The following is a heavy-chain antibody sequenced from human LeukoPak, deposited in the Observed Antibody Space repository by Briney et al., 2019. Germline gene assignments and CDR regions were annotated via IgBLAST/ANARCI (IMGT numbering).Heavy chain of an antibody. CDR1: GFTFSSYW. V-gene: IGHV3-74*01. J-gene: IGHJ4*02. D-gene: IGHD5-12*01. Sequence: GGSLRLSCAASGFTFSSYWMHWVRQAPGKGLVWVSRINSDGSSTSYADSVKGRFTISRDNSKNTLYLQMNSLRAEDTAVYYCARDRGYSGYDRQLDYWGQGTLVTVSS. CDR2: INSDGSST. CDR3: ARDRGYSGYDRQLDY.